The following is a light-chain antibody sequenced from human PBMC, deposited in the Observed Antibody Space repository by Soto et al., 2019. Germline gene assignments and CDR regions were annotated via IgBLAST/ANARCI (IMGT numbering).Light chain of an antibody. J-gene: IGKJ2*01. CDR2: GAS. CDR3: QQSYSTPQT. Sequence: DIQMTQSPSSLSASVGDRVTITCRASQRISSYLNWYQQKPEKAPKLLMYGASNLQSGVPSRISGGGFGTDFTLTISSLQPEDFATYYCQQSYSTPQTFGQGTKLEIK. CDR1: QRISSY. V-gene: IGKV1-39*01.